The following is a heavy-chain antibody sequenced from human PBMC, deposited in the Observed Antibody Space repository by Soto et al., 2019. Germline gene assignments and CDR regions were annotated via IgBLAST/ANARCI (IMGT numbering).Heavy chain of an antibody. V-gene: IGHV4-39*01. CDR3: ASRGYSYGLDY. D-gene: IGHD5-18*01. CDR1: GGSISSSSYY. J-gene: IGHJ4*02. Sequence: QLQLQESGPGLVKPSETLSLTCTVYGGSISSSSYYWGWIRQPPGKGLEWIGSIYYSGSTYYNPSLKSRVTISVDTSKNQFSLKLSSVTAVDTAVYYCASRGYSYGLDYWGQGTLVTVSS. CDR2: IYYSGST.